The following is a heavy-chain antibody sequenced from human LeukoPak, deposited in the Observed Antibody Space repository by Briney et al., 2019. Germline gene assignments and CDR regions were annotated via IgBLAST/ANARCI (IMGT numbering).Heavy chain of an antibody. J-gene: IGHJ6*03. V-gene: IGHV3-21*01. CDR3: ARDGDCSSTSCSGGGYYYYYYYMDV. D-gene: IGHD2-2*03. Sequence: LXGXSSISSSXXYIYYADSVKGRFTISRDNAKNSLYLQMNSLRAEDTAVYYCARDGDCSSTSCSGGGYYYYYYYMDVWGKGTTVXVSS. CDR2: ISSSXXYI.